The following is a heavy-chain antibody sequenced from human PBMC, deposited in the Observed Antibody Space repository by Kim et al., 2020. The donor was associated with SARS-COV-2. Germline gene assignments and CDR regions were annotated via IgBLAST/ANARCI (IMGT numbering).Heavy chain of an antibody. D-gene: IGHD3-10*01. CDR2: VNPSGGT. J-gene: IGHJ4*02. CDR1: GGSFSGHY. Sequence: SETLSLTCAVYGGSFSGHYWSWIRQSPGKGLEWIGEVNPSGGTNYNPSLKSRLTMSVDTSKNQVSLRLSSVTAADTAVYYCARGGCFHGSGSYLGYWGQGTLVTVSS. CDR3: ARGGCFHGSGSYLGY. V-gene: IGHV4-34*01.